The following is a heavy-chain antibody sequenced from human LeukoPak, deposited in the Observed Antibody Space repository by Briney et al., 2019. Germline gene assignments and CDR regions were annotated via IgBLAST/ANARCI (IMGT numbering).Heavy chain of an antibody. V-gene: IGHV3-23*01. CDR1: GFTFSSYA. J-gene: IGHJ4*02. D-gene: IGHD4-23*01. CDR3: AKGDGGSGYFDY. Sequence: PGGSLRLSCAASGFTFSSYAMSWVRQAPGKGLEWVSAISGSGGSTYYAYSVKGRFTISRDNSKNTLYPQMNSLRAEDTAVYYCAKGDGGSGYFDYWGQGTLVTVSS. CDR2: ISGSGGST.